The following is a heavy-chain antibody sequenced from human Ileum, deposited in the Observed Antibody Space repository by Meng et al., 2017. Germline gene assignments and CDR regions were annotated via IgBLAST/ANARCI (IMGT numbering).Heavy chain of an antibody. Sequence: GESLKISCAASGFTFSSYEMNWVRQAPGKGLEWVSYISSSGSTIYYADSVKGRFTISRDNAKNSLYLQMNSLRAEDTAVYYCARFRYVSGSFYPDDCWSQGTLVTVSS. V-gene: IGHV3-48*03. CDR1: GFTFSSYE. D-gene: IGHD3-10*01. CDR2: ISSSGSTI. CDR3: ARFRYVSGSFYPDDC. J-gene: IGHJ4*02.